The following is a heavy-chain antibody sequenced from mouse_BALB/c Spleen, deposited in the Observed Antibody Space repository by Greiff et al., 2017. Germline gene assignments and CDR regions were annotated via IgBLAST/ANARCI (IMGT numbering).Heavy chain of an antibody. V-gene: IGHV1-26*01. CDR3: ARRGYGIDY. CDR2: INPNNGDT. D-gene: IGHD1-2*01. J-gene: IGHJ2*01. Sequence: VQLKESGPELVKPGASVKMSCKASGYTFTDYYMKWVKQSHGKNLEWIGDINPNNGDTFYNQKFKGKATLTVDKSSSTAYMQLNSLTSEDSAVYYCARRGYGIDYWGQGTTLTVSS. CDR1: GYTFTDYY.